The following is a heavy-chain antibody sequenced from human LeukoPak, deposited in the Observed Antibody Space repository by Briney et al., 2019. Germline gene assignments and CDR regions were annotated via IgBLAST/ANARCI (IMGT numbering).Heavy chain of an antibody. J-gene: IGHJ5*02. Sequence: PGGSLRLSCAASGFTFSSYEMNWVRQAPGKGLEWVSAISGSGGSTYYADSVKGRFTISRDNSKNTLYLQMNSLRAEDTAVYYCVAPNWFDPWGQGTLVTVSS. CDR2: ISGSGGST. CDR3: VAPNWFDP. CDR1: GFTFSSYE. V-gene: IGHV3-23*01.